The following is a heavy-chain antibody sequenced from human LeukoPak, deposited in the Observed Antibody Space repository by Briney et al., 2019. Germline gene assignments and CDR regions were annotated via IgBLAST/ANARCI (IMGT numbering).Heavy chain of an antibody. V-gene: IGHV4-59*01. CDR3: ARSYSTITMVRGFDP. Sequence: SETLSLTCTVSGGSISSYYWSWIRQPPGKGLEWIGYICYSGSTNYNPSLKSRVTISVDTSKNQFSLKLSSVTAADTAVYYCARSYSTITMVRGFDPWGQGTLVTVSS. J-gene: IGHJ5*02. CDR2: ICYSGST. CDR1: GGSISSYY. D-gene: IGHD3-10*01.